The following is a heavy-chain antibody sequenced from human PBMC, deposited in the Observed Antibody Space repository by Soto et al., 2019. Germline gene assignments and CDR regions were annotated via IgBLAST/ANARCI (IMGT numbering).Heavy chain of an antibody. D-gene: IGHD3-10*01. V-gene: IGHV4-38-2*01. J-gene: IGHJ4*02. CDR2: FYHSGST. Sequence: PSETLSLTCAVSGHSISSGYYWGWIRQPPGKGLEWIGSFYHSGSTYYNPSLKSRVTISVDTSKNQFSLKLSSVTAADTAVYYCARGEYYGSGNYFDYWGQGTLVILSS. CDR1: GHSISSGYY. CDR3: ARGEYYGSGNYFDY.